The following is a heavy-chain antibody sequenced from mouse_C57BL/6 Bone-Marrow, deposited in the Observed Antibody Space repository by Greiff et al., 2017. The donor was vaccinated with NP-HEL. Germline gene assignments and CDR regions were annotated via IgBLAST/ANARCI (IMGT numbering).Heavy chain of an antibody. CDR3: TSLGFTTPY. J-gene: IGHJ2*01. CDR2: IDPENGDT. V-gene: IGHV14-4*01. D-gene: IGHD1-1*01. Sequence: EVQLQQSGAELVRPGASVKLSCTASGFNIKDDYMHWVKQRPEQGLEWIGWIDPENGDTDNASKFQGKATITADTSSNTAYLQLSSLTSEDTAVYYCTSLGFTTPYWGQGTTLTVSS. CDR1: GFNIKDDY.